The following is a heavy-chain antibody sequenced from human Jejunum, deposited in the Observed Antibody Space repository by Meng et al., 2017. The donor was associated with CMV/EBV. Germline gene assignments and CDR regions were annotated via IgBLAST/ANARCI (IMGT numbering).Heavy chain of an antibody. J-gene: IGHJ4*02. CDR2: NYYSGST. Sequence: AHLQESGPGLVKPSETLSLTCAVSGGSISTYYWSWIRQPPGKGLEWIGNNYYSGSTNYNPSLASRVTISVDSSKNQFSLKLSSVTAADTAVYYCARHQNGGTYPLDYWGQGTLVTVSS. V-gene: IGHV4-59*08. CDR3: ARHQNGGTYPLDY. CDR1: GGSISTYY. D-gene: IGHD3-16*02.